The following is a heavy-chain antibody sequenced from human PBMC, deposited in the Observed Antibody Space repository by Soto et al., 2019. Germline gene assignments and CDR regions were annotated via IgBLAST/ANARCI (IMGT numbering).Heavy chain of an antibody. D-gene: IGHD1-26*01. J-gene: IGHJ4*02. CDR2: ISGRDNTV. CDR1: GFTFSDYY. V-gene: IGHV3-11*01. CDR3: ARERWSYPY. Sequence: QVQLVESGGGLAKPGGSLRLSCAASGFTFSDYYMSWIRQAPGKGLEWVSYISGRDNTVYYADSVKGRFTISRDNAKNTLYMQMNSLGAEDTAVYFCARERWSYPYWGQGTLVTVSS.